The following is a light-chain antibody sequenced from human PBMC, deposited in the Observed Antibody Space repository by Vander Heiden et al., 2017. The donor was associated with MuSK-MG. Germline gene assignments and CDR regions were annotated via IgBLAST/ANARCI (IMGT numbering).Light chain of an antibody. CDR3: TSHAGSNNFVL. V-gene: IGLV2-8*01. CDR1: SSDIGAYDY. Sequence: QSALTHPPSASGSAGQSVTISCTGTSSDIGAYDYVPWYQQHPGKAPKLIIYEVTKRPSGVPNRFSGSKSGNTASLAVSGLQVDDEADYYCTSHAGSNNFVLFGGGTKLTVL. CDR2: EVT. J-gene: IGLJ2*01.